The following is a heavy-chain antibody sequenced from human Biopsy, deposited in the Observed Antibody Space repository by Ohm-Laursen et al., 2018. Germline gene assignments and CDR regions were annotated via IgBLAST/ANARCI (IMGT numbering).Heavy chain of an antibody. Sequence: SLRLSCAASGFTFSSYAMTWFRQAPGKGLEWVSTISGNSDIIYDTDSVKGRFTISRDNSKNTLYLQMNSLRADDTAVYYCARGKYKDFSTGLPRPYHYTLDFWGPGTTVTVSS. D-gene: IGHD3-22*01. V-gene: IGHV3-23*01. J-gene: IGHJ6*02. CDR3: ARGKYKDFSTGLPRPYHYTLDF. CDR1: GFTFSSYA. CDR2: ISGNSDII.